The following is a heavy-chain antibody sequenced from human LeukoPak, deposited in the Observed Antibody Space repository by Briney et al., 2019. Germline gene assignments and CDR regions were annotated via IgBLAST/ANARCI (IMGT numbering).Heavy chain of an antibody. CDR2: INHSGST. D-gene: IGHD2-2*01. CDR3: AIHIVVVPAAKKKNWFDP. J-gene: IGHJ5*02. CDR1: GGSFSGYY. V-gene: IGHV4-34*01. Sequence: SETLSLTCAVYGGSFSGYYWSWIRQPPGKGLEWVGEINHSGSTNYIPSLKRRVTISVDTSKNQFSLKLSSVTAADTAVYYCAIHIVVVPAAKKKNWFDPWGQGTLVTVSS.